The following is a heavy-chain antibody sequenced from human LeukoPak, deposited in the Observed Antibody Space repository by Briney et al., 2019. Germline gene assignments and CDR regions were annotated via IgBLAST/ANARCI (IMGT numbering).Heavy chain of an antibody. Sequence: PGGSLRLSCAASGFTFTSYWMTWVRQAPGKGLEWVSYISSSGSTIYYADSVKGRFTISRDNAKNSLYLQMNSLRAEDTAVYYCAGLAVAGTYFDYWGQGTLVTVSS. V-gene: IGHV3-11*01. D-gene: IGHD6-19*01. CDR2: ISSSGSTI. CDR1: GFTFTSYW. J-gene: IGHJ4*02. CDR3: AGLAVAGTYFDY.